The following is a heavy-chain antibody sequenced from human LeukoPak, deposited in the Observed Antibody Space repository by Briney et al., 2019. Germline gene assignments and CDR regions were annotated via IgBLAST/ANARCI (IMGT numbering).Heavy chain of an antibody. Sequence: GASVKVSCKASGYTFTSYGISWVRQAPGQGLEWMGWISAYNGNTNYAQKLQGRVTMTTDTSTSTAYMELRSLRSDDTAVYYCAGAPHYYDSSGYYYWGQGTLVTVSS. J-gene: IGHJ4*02. CDR1: GYTFTSYG. V-gene: IGHV1-18*01. CDR3: AGAPHYYDSSGYYY. D-gene: IGHD3-22*01. CDR2: ISAYNGNT.